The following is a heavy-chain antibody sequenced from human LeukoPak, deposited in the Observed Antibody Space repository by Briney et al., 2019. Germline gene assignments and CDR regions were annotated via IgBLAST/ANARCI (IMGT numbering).Heavy chain of an antibody. J-gene: IGHJ5*02. CDR3: ARDPRMYNWFDP. CDR2: ISSSGSTI. CDR1: GFTFSDYY. V-gene: IGHV3-11*04. Sequence: GGSLRPSCAASGFTFSDYYMSWIRQAPGKGLEWVSYISSSGSTIYYADSVKGRFTISRDNAKNSLYLQMNSLRAEDTAVYYCARDPRMYNWFDPWGQGTLVTVSS.